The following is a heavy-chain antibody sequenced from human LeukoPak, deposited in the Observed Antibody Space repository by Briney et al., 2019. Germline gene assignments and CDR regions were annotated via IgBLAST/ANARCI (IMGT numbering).Heavy chain of an antibody. D-gene: IGHD1-26*01. J-gene: IGHJ3*02. V-gene: IGHV4-30-4*08. CDR3: ARGSGSRDAFDI. CDR1: GGSISSGDYY. Sequence: PSETLSLTCTVSGGSISSGDYYWSWIRQPPGKGLEWIGYIYYSGSTYYNPSLKSRVTISVDTSKNQFSLKLSSVTAADTAVYYCARGSGSRDAFDIWGQGTMVTVSS. CDR2: IYYSGST.